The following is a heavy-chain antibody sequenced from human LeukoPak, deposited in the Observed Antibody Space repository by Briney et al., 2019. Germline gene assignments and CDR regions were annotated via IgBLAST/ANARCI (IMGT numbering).Heavy chain of an antibody. D-gene: IGHD3-3*01. V-gene: IGHV4-34*01. Sequence: SETLSLTCAVYGGSFSGYYWSWIRQPPGKGLEWIGSIYYSGSTYCNPSLKSRVTISVDTSKNQFSLKLSSVTAADTAVYYCARDLEASNYDFWSGYYVSYWLDPWGQGTLVTVSS. CDR2: IYYSGST. CDR3: ARDLEASNYDFWSGYYVSYWLDP. CDR1: GGSFSGYY. J-gene: IGHJ5*02.